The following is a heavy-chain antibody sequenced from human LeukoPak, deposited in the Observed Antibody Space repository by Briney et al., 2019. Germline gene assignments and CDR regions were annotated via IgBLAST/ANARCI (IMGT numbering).Heavy chain of an antibody. D-gene: IGHD3-10*02. CDR3: ARGVLGIIPIDY. J-gene: IGHJ4*02. CDR1: RFNFNDYY. V-gene: IGHV3-11*01. Sequence: PGGSLRLSCAASRFNFNDYYMSWIRQAPGKGLEWLSYISSSANDKYYADSVKGRFTISRDISKNTVYLQMNTLRADDTAVYYCARGVLGIIPIDYWGQGTLVTVSS. CDR2: ISSSANDK.